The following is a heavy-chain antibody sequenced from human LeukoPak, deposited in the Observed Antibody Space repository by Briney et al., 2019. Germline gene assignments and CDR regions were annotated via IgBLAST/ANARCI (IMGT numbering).Heavy chain of an antibody. Sequence: GGSLRLSCAASGFTFSSYSMNWVRQAPGKGLEWVSSISSSSSYIYYADSVKGRFTISRDNAKNSLYLQMNSLRAEDTAVYYCAREGYCSGGSCYSGGHYYSMDVWGQGTTVTVSS. D-gene: IGHD2-15*01. J-gene: IGHJ6*02. CDR2: ISSSSSYI. CDR3: AREGYCSGGSCYSGGHYYSMDV. V-gene: IGHV3-21*01. CDR1: GFTFSSYS.